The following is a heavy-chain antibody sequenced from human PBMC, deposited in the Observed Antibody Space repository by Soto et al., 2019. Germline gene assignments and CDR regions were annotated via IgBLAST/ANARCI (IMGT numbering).Heavy chain of an antibody. Sequence: QVQLQESGPGLVKPSETLSLTCTVSGGSISSYYWSWIRKPPVKGLEWIGYIYYRGSTNYHPSLKIRVTRSVDTSKNQFSLTLSSVTAADTSVYYCARQVTCPYGSGSYLDYWGQGTLVTVSS. CDR3: ARQVTCPYGSGSYLDY. V-gene: IGHV4-59*08. J-gene: IGHJ4*02. D-gene: IGHD3-10*01. CDR2: IYYRGST. CDR1: GGSISSYY.